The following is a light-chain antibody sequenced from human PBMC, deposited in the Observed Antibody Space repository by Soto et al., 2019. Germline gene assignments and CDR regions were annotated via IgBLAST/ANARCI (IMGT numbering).Light chain of an antibody. CDR3: QQLNSDPLT. CDR2: AAS. Sequence: DLQLTQSPSFLSASVGDRVTIPCRASQGISSYLAWYQQKPGKAPKLLIYAASTLQSGVPSRFSGSGSGTEFTLTISSLQPEDFATYYCQQLNSDPLTFGGGTKVEIK. V-gene: IGKV1-9*01. CDR1: QGISSY. J-gene: IGKJ4*01.